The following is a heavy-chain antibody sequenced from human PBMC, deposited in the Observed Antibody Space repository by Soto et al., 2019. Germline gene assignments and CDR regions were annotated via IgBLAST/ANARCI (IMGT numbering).Heavy chain of an antibody. J-gene: IGHJ4*02. V-gene: IGHV1-69*13. CDR1: GGTFSSYA. Sequence: ASVKVSCKASGGTFSSYAFSWVRQAPGQGLEWMGGIIRIFHTPTYAQKFQGRVTITADESTSTAYMELITLRSDDTAVYYCVHRRDGYNSAFFDYWGQGTLVTVSS. D-gene: IGHD5-12*01. CDR3: VHRRDGYNSAFFDY. CDR2: IIRIFHTP.